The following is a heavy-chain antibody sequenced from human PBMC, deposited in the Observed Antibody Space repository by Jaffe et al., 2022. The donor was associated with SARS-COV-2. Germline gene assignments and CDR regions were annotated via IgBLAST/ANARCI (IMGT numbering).Heavy chain of an antibody. J-gene: IGHJ4*02. D-gene: IGHD1-1*01. CDR3: AREGNWNDAGGRSSAFDY. Sequence: QVQLVQSGAEVKKPGASVKVSCKASGYTFTSYYMHWVRQAPGQGLEWMGIINPSGGSTSYAQKFQGRVTMTRDTSTSTVYMELSSLRSEDTAVYYCAREGNWNDAGGRSSAFDYWGQGTLVTVSS. CDR1: GYTFTSYY. CDR2: INPSGGST. V-gene: IGHV1-46*01.